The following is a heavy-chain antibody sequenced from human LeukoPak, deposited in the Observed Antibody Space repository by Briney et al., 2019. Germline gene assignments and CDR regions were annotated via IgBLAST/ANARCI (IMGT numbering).Heavy chain of an antibody. Sequence: PGGSLRLSCAASGFTFSSYEMHWVRQAPGKGLEWISYISSSGSTIYYADSVKGRLTISRDNGKNSLYLQMNSLRAEDTAVYYCARVHYNTAMVDIDYWGQGTLVTVSS. CDR1: GFTFSSYE. V-gene: IGHV3-48*03. J-gene: IGHJ4*02. CDR3: ARVHYNTAMVDIDY. D-gene: IGHD5-18*01. CDR2: ISSSGSTI.